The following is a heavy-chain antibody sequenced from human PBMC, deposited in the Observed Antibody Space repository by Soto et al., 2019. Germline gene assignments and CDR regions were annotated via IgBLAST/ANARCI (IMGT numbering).Heavy chain of an antibody. CDR2: ISAHNGDT. V-gene: IGHV1-18*01. CDR3: ARSGLPDPVVVVGHTPFDP. Sequence: QVQLVQSGAEVKKPGASVKVSCKASGYTFTNYDINWVRQAPGQGLEWMGWISAHNGDTNYAQKLQGRVTMTTDTSTSTAYMELRSLRSDDTAVYYCARSGLPDPVVVVGHTPFDPWGQGTLVTVSS. J-gene: IGHJ5*02. CDR1: GYTFTNYD. D-gene: IGHD2-15*01.